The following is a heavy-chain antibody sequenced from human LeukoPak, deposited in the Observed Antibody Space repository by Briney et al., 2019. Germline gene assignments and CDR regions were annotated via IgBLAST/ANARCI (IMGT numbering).Heavy chain of an antibody. V-gene: IGHV1-2*02. J-gene: IGHJ4*02. CDR1: GYTFTGYY. CDR3: ARGSDDFWSGYSPSY. Sequence: ASVKVSCKASGYTFTGYYMHWVRQAPGQGFEWIGWINPNSGGTNYAQKFQGRVTMTRDTSISTAYMELSRLRSDDTAVYYCARGSDDFWSGYSPSYWGQGTLVTVSS. D-gene: IGHD3-3*01. CDR2: INPNSGGT.